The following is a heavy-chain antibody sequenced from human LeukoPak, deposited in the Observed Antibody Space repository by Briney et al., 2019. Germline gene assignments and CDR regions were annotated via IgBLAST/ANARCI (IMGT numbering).Heavy chain of an antibody. Sequence: ASVRVPCKASGYTFTSYDINWVRQATGQGLEWMGWMNPNSGNTGYAQKFQGRVTMTRNTSISTAYMELSSLRSEDTAVYYCARVLKGIAAAGTSFGYWGQGTLVTVSS. V-gene: IGHV1-8*01. CDR3: ARVLKGIAAAGTSFGY. J-gene: IGHJ4*02. CDR2: MNPNSGNT. D-gene: IGHD6-13*01. CDR1: GYTFTSYD.